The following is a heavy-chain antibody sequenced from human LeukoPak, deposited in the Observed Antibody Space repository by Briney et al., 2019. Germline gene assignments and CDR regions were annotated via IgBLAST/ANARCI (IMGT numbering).Heavy chain of an antibody. CDR1: GYTFTSYD. J-gene: IGHJ4*02. CDR2: INPNSGNT. CDR3: ARVTAVAGTGLYVDY. V-gene: IGHV1-8*03. Sequence: ASVKVSCKASGYTFTSYDINWVRQATGQGLEWMGWINPNSGNTGYAQKFQGRVTITRNTSISTAYMELSSLRSEDTAVYYCARVTAVAGTGLYVDYWGQGTLVTVSS. D-gene: IGHD6-19*01.